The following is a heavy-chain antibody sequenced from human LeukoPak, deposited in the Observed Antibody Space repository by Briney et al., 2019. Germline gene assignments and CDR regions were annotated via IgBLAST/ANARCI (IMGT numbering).Heavy chain of an antibody. J-gene: IGHJ4*02. CDR1: GYTFTSYY. CDR2: INPSGGST. D-gene: IGHD2-8*01. CDR3: ARDNYCTNGVCLYYFDY. V-gene: IGHV1-46*01. Sequence: ASVKVSCKASGYTFTSYYMHWVRQAPGQGLEWMGIINPSGGSTSYAQKFQGRVTMTRDTSTSTVYMELSSLGSEDTAVYYCARDNYCTNGVCLYYFDYWGQGTLVTVSS.